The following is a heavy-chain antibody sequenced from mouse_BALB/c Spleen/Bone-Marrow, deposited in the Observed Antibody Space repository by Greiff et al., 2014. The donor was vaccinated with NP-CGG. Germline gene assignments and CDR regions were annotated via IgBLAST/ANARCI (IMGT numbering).Heavy chain of an antibody. Sequence: DVKLQESGGGLVKPGGSLKLSCAASGFTFSDYYMYWVRQTPEKRLEWVATISDGGTYTSYPDSVKGRFTISRDNAKNNLYLQMSSLQSEDTAMYYCTRSGKRYGAMDYWGQGTSVTVSS. V-gene: IGHV5-4*02. D-gene: IGHD2-10*02. J-gene: IGHJ4*01. CDR1: GFTFSDYY. CDR3: TRSGKRYGAMDY. CDR2: ISDGGTYT.